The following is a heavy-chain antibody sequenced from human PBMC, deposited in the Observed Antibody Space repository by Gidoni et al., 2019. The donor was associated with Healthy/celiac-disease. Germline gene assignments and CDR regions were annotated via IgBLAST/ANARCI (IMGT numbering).Heavy chain of an antibody. D-gene: IGHD1-26*01. CDR1: GFTFSSYC. CDR2: IWYYGSNK. V-gene: IGHV3-33*01. CDR3: AIQYSGSYAFDY. Sequence: QVQLVESGGGVVQPGRSLRLSCGASGFTFSSYCIHWVRQAPGTWLELVSVIWYYGSNKYYADSVKRRFTISRENSKNTLYLQMNSLRAEDTAVYYCAIQYSGSYAFDYWGQGTLVTVSS. J-gene: IGHJ4*02.